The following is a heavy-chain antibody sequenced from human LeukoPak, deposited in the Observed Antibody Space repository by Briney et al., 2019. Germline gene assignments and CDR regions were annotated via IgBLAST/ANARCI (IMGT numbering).Heavy chain of an antibody. Sequence: SETLSLTCKVSGGSISTYYWSWFRQPPGKGPEWIGYIYNSGSATYNPSLKSRVTISVDTSKDQFSLKLTSVSTTDTAVYYCARHGSGWSFDYWGQGVLVTVSS. V-gene: IGHV4-59*01. CDR2: IYNSGSA. D-gene: IGHD6-19*01. CDR1: GGSISTYY. J-gene: IGHJ4*02. CDR3: ARHGSGWSFDY.